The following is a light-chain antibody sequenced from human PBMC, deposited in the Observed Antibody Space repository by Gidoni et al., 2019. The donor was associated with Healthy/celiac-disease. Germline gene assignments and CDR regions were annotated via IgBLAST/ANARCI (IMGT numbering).Light chain of an antibody. CDR1: QSVSSSY. Sequence: IALTLSPGTLSLSPGERATLSCRASQSVSSSYLAWYQQKPGQAPRLLTYGASSRATGIPDRFSGSGSGTDFTLTISRLEPEDFAVYYCQQYGSSPETFGQGTKLEIK. V-gene: IGKV3-20*01. J-gene: IGKJ2*01. CDR3: QQYGSSPET. CDR2: GAS.